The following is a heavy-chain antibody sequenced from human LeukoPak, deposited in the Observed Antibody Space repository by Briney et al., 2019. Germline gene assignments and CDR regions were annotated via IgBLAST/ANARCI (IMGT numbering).Heavy chain of an antibody. J-gene: IGHJ3*02. CDR2: IYYSGRT. Sequence: SETLSLTCTVSGGSISSYYWSWIRQPPGKGLEWIGYIYYSGRTTYSPSLKSRLTISVDTSKSQFSLKLNSVTAADTAVYYCASHSSGWYSAFDIWGQGTMVTVSS. V-gene: IGHV4-59*01. CDR1: GGSISSYY. D-gene: IGHD6-19*01. CDR3: ASHSSGWYSAFDI.